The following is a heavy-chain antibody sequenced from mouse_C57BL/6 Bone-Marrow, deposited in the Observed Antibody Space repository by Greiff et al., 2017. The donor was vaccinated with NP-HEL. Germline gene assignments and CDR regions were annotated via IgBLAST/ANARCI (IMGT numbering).Heavy chain of an antibody. D-gene: IGHD2-5*01. J-gene: IGHJ3*01. Sequence: QVQLQQSGAELARPGASVKLSCKASGYTFTSYGISWVKQTTGQGLEWIGEIYPRSGNTYYNEKFKGKATLTADKSSSTAYMELRSLTSEDSAVYFCARLPYYSNYRFAYWGQGTLVTVSA. CDR2: IYPRSGNT. V-gene: IGHV1-81*01. CDR3: ARLPYYSNYRFAY. CDR1: GYTFTSYG.